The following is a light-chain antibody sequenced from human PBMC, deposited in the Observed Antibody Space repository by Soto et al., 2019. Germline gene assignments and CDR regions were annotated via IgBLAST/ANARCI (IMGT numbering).Light chain of an antibody. CDR3: QQRGNRPPWT. V-gene: IGKV3-11*01. J-gene: IGKJ1*01. CDR1: QSVGKY. CDR2: DAS. Sequence: EIVVTQSPATLSLSPGERATLSCRASQSVGKYLVWYQQKPGQAPSLLIYDASYRATGIPARFSGSGSGTDFTLTINSLEPEDFAVYYCQQRGNRPPWTFGQGTKVDIK.